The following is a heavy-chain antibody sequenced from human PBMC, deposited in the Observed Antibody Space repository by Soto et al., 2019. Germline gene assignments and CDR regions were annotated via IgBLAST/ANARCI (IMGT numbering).Heavy chain of an antibody. V-gene: IGHV3-23*01. Sequence: GGSLRLSCAVSGFTFSSHVMSWVRQAPGKGLEWVSAISGTGGTYYADSVKGRFTISRDNSKNALYLQMNNLRDEDTAVYYCAKDRRGAYCSGGICYSPDYWGQGTLVTVSS. CDR1: GFTFSSHV. CDR3: AKDRRGAYCSGGICYSPDY. CDR2: ISGTGGT. J-gene: IGHJ4*02. D-gene: IGHD2-15*01.